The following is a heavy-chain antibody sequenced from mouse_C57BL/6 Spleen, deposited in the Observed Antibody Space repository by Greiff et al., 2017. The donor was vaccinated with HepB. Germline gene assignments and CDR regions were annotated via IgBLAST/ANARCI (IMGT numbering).Heavy chain of an antibody. J-gene: IGHJ1*03. V-gene: IGHV5-4*01. CDR1: GFTFSSYA. D-gene: IGHD4-1*01. CDR3: ARGKDWDGDWYFDV. Sequence: EVQGVESGGGLVKPGGSLKLSCAASGFTFSSYAMSWVRQTPEKRLEWVATISDGGSYTYYPDNVKGRFTISRDNAKNNLYLQMSHLKSEDTAMYYCARGKDWDGDWYFDVWGTVTTVTVSS. CDR2: ISDGGSYT.